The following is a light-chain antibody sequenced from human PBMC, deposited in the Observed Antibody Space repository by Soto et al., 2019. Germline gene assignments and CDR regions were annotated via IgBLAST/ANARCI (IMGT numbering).Light chain of an antibody. CDR1: QSISSY. CDR3: QQSYSTPWT. Sequence: DIQMTQSPSSPSASVGDRITITCRASQSISSYLNWYQQKPGKAPKLLIYAASSLQSGVPSRFSGSGSGTDFTLTISSLQPGDFATYYCQQSYSTPWTFGQGTKVEIK. CDR2: AAS. V-gene: IGKV1-39*01. J-gene: IGKJ1*01.